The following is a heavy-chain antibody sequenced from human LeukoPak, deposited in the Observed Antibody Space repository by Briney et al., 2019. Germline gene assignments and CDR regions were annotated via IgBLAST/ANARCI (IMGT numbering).Heavy chain of an antibody. CDR3: ARASHCSGGSCYTFTD. CDR2: ISSSSSYI. V-gene: IGHV3-21*01. Sequence: PGGSLRLSCAASGFTFSSYSMNWVRQAPGKGLEWVSSISSSSSYIYYADSVKGRFTISRDNAKNSLYLQMNSLRAEDTAVYYCARASHCSGGSCYTFTDWGQGTLVTVSS. D-gene: IGHD2-15*01. J-gene: IGHJ4*02. CDR1: GFTFSSYS.